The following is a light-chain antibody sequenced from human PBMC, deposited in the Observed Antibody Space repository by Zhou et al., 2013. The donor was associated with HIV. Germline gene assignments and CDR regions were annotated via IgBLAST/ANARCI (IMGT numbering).Light chain of an antibody. CDR3: QQYNNWPPLT. CDR1: QSVRSS. J-gene: IGKJ4*01. Sequence: ETVMTQSPATLSVSPGEGATLSCRASQSVRSSLAWYQQKPGQAPRLLIYGVSTRATGIPARFSGSGSGTEFTLTISSLQSEDFAVYYCQQYNNWPPLTFGGGTKVEIK. CDR2: GVS. V-gene: IGKV3-15*01.